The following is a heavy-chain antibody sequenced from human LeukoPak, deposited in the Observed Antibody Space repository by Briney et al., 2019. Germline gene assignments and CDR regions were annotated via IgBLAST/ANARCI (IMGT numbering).Heavy chain of an antibody. Sequence: SETLSLTCAVYGGSFSGYYWSWIRQPPGKGLEWIGEINHSGSTNYNPSLKSRVTISVDTSKNQFSLKLSSVTAADTAVYYCARSLPRSVGTGRDILTGLDYWGQGTLVTVSS. J-gene: IGHJ4*02. CDR3: ARSLPRSVGTGRDILTGLDY. D-gene: IGHD3-9*01. CDR2: INHSGST. CDR1: GGSFSGYY. V-gene: IGHV4-34*01.